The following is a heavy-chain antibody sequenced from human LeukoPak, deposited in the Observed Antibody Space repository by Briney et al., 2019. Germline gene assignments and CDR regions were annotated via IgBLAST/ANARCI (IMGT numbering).Heavy chain of an antibody. Sequence: GGSLRLSCAASGFTFSSYGMHWVRQAPGKGLEWVANIKQDGSEKYYVDSVKGRFTISRDNAKNSLYLQMNSLRAEDTALYYCAKDMGYYGSGTDWGQGTLVTVSS. V-gene: IGHV3-7*03. CDR1: GFTFSSYG. J-gene: IGHJ4*02. D-gene: IGHD3-10*01. CDR3: AKDMGYYGSGTD. CDR2: IKQDGSEK.